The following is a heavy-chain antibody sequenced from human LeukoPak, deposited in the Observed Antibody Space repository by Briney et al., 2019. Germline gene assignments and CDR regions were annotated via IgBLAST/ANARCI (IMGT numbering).Heavy chain of an antibody. V-gene: IGHV3-30-3*01. CDR3: ARDLEGQLVLGLDY. Sequence: PGGSLRLSCAASGFTFSSYAMHWVRQAPGKGLEWVAVISYDGSNKYYADSVKGRFTISRDNSKNTLYLQMNSLRAEDTAVYSCARDLEGQLVLGLDYWGQGTLVTVSS. CDR1: GFTFSSYA. D-gene: IGHD6-6*01. CDR2: ISYDGSNK. J-gene: IGHJ4*02.